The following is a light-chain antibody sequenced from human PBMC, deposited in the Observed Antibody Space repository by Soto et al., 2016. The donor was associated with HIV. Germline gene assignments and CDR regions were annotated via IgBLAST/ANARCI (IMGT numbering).Light chain of an antibody. CDR2: DDN. CDR1: NIGDKA. J-gene: IGLJ2*01. Sequence: SYELTQPPSVSVAPGKTARVTCGGNNIGDKAVHWFQQKPGQAPVLVVYDDNYRPSGIPERFSGSNSGHTATLTISRVEAGDEADYYCEAWDDIGDQRVFGGGTKVTVV. V-gene: IGLV3-21*03. CDR3: EAWDDIGDQRV.